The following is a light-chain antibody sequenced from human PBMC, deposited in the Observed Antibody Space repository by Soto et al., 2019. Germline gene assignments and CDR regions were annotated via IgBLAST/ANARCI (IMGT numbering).Light chain of an antibody. CDR2: KGS. CDR3: QQSYETPWT. Sequence: DIQMTQSPSTLSASVGDRVTITCRASQSISSWLAWYQQKPGKAPKLLIYKGSSLQSGVPSRFSGSGSGTDFTLTISSLQPEDFASYYCQQSYETPWTFGQGTKVDIK. J-gene: IGKJ1*01. V-gene: IGKV1-5*03. CDR1: QSISSW.